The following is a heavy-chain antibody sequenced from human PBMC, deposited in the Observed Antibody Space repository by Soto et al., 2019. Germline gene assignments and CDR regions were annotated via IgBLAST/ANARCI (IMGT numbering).Heavy chain of an antibody. CDR1: GCSFTSYW. J-gene: IGHJ3*02. Sequence: GESLKISCKGSGCSFTSYWIGWVRQMPGKGLEWMGIIYPGDSDTRYSPSFQGQVTISADKSISTAYLQWSSLKASDTAMYYCARQTSYCSSTSCYLHAFDIWGQGTMVTVSS. CDR3: ARQTSYCSSTSCYLHAFDI. D-gene: IGHD2-2*01. V-gene: IGHV5-51*01. CDR2: IYPGDSDT.